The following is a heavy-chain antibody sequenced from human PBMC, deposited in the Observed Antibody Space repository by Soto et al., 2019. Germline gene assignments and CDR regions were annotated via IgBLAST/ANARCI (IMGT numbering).Heavy chain of an antibody. CDR1: ELTFSGFS. CDR3: ARDIGYYYDKFDY. CDR2: ISTSGSTI. Sequence: PGGSLRLSCAASELTFSGFSMNWVRQAPGKGLEWVSYISTSGSTIYYADSVKGRFTISRDNVMNLLYLQMNSLRAEDTAVYYCARDIGYYYDKFDYWSQGTLVTVSS. J-gene: IGHJ4*02. V-gene: IGHV3-48*01. D-gene: IGHD3-22*01.